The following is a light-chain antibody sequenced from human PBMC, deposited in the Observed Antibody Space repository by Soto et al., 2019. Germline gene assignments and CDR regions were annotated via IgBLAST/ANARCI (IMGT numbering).Light chain of an antibody. J-gene: IGKJ1*01. CDR3: QQYGRSRWT. Sequence: IVLTQYPGTLSLSPGERATLPCMASQSVSTSYLAWYQQKPGQAPRLLIYGASSRATGIPDRFSGIGSGTDFTLTISRLEPEDVAAYYCQQYGRSRWTFGQGTKVDIK. V-gene: IGKV3-20*01. CDR2: GAS. CDR1: QSVSTSY.